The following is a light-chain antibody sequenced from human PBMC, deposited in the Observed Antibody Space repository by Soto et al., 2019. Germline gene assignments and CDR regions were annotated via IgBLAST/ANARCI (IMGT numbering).Light chain of an antibody. Sequence: QSVLTQPPSVSGAPGQRVTISCTGSSSNIGATYHVHWYQQLPGTAPKLLIYGNSNRPSGVPDRFSGSKSGTSASQAITGLQAEDEGGCYCQSYDSSLSGSVFGGGTKLTVL. CDR1: SSNIGATYH. CDR2: GNS. J-gene: IGLJ3*02. V-gene: IGLV1-40*01. CDR3: QSYDSSLSGSV.